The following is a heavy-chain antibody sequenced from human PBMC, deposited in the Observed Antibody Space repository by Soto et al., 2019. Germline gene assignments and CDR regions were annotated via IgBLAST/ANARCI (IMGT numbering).Heavy chain of an antibody. CDR3: AKDRDIVLMVYGQFDY. D-gene: IGHD2-8*01. J-gene: IGHJ4*02. CDR2: ISGSGGST. V-gene: IGHV3-23*01. Sequence: EVQLLESGGGLVQPGGSLRLSCAASGFTFSSYAMSWVRQAPGKGLEWVSAISGSGGSTYYADSVKGRFTISRDNSKNTLYLQMNSLRAEDMAVYYCAKDRDIVLMVYGQFDYWGQGTLVTVSS. CDR1: GFTFSSYA.